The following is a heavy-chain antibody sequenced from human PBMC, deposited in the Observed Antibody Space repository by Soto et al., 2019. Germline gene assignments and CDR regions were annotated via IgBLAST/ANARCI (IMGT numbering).Heavy chain of an antibody. CDR2: ISGSGGST. J-gene: IGHJ4*02. CDR1: GFTFSSYA. Sequence: EVQLLDSGGGLVQPGGSLRLSCAASGFTFSSYAMSWVRQAPGKGLECVAAISGSGGSTYYADAVKGRFNISRDNSKNTLYLQMNGLTAEDTAVYYCSFALAGGQGTLVTVSS. V-gene: IGHV3-23*01. CDR3: SFALA. D-gene: IGHD3-16*01.